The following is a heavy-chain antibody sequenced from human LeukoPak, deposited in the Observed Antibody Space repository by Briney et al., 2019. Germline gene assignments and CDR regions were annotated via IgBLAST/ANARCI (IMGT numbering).Heavy chain of an antibody. V-gene: IGHV3-11*04. CDR3: ARALTYYYDSSGYYPSGY. Sequence: ESGGSLRLSCAASGFTFSDYYMSWIRQAPGKGLEWVSYISSRGSTIYYADSVKGRFTISRDNAKNSLYLQMNSLRAEDTAVYYCARALTYYYDSSGYYPSGYWGQGTLVTVSS. J-gene: IGHJ4*02. CDR1: GFTFSDYY. D-gene: IGHD3-22*01. CDR2: ISSRGSTI.